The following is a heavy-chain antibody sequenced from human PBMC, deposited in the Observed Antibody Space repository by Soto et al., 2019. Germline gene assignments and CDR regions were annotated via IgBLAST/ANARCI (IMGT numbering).Heavy chain of an antibody. CDR2: IYYSGST. D-gene: IGHD2-15*01. CDR3: ASHDGCSGGSCYGFDY. Sequence: SETLSLTCTVSGGSINSYYWSWIRQSPGKGLEWIGYIYYSGSTNYNPSLKSRVTISVDTSKNQFSLKLSSVTAADTAVYSCASHDGCSGGSCYGFDYWGQGTLGTGS. CDR1: GGSINSYY. V-gene: IGHV4-59*08. J-gene: IGHJ4*02.